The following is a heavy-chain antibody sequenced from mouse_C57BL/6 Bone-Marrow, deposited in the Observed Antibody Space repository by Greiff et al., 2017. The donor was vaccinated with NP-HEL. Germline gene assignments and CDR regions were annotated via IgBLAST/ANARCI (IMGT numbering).Heavy chain of an antibody. CDR3: ARGGYGNYGAMDY. CDR2: INPYNGGT. V-gene: IGHV1-19*01. Sequence: EVKLQQSGPVLVKPGASVKMSCKASGYTFTDYYMNWVKQSHGKSLEWIGVINPYNGGTSYNQKFKGKATLTVDKSSSTAYMELNSLTSEDSAVYYCARGGYGNYGAMDYWGQGTSVTVSS. D-gene: IGHD2-10*02. CDR1: GYTFTDYY. J-gene: IGHJ4*01.